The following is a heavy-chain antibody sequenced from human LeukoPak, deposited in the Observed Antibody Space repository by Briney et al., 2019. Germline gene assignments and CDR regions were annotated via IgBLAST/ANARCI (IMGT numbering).Heavy chain of an antibody. CDR1: GGSISGGDYY. V-gene: IGHV4-30-4*01. J-gene: IGHJ4*02. Sequence: SETLSLTCTVSGGSISGGDYYWSWIRQPPGKGLEWIGYIHYSGSTYYNPSLKSRITISLDTSENQFSLNLNSVTAADTAMYYCARAARGGHSDYWGQGTLVTVSS. CDR2: IHYSGST. CDR3: ARAARGGHSDY. D-gene: IGHD2-15*01.